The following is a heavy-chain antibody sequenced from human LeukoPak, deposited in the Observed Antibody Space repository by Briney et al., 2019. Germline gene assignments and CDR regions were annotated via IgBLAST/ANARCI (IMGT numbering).Heavy chain of an antibody. D-gene: IGHD1-26*01. V-gene: IGHV3-15*01. Sequence: RTGGSLRLPCAASGFTFSNAWLSWVRQAPGKGREWVGRIKRKTDGGTTEYAAPVKGRFNISRDDSKNTLYLQMNSLKTEDTAVYYCTTDGGSYYLLGYPYWGQGTLVTVSS. CDR3: TTDGGSYYLLGYPY. CDR1: GFTFSNAW. J-gene: IGHJ4*02. CDR2: IKRKTDGGTT.